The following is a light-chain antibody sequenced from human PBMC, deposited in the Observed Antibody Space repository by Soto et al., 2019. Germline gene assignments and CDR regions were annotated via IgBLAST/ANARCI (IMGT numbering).Light chain of an antibody. CDR1: QSISSY. CDR2: AAS. V-gene: IGKV1-39*01. Sequence: DLQMTQSPSSLSVSVGDRVTITCRASQSISSYVNWYQQKPGKAPKLLIYAASSLQSGVPSRFSGSGSGTDFTLSISSLQPEDFATYYCQQTYSTPLTFGGGTKVEIK. J-gene: IGKJ4*01. CDR3: QQTYSTPLT.